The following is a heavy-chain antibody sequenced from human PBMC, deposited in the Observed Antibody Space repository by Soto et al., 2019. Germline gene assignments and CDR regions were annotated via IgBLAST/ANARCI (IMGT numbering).Heavy chain of an antibody. D-gene: IGHD6-19*01. CDR1: GFPFWHYG. J-gene: IGHJ6*02. CDR3: ARDRDGGWFHMDV. Sequence: QVQLVESGGGVVQPGRSLRLSCVGSGFPFWHYGMHWVRQAPGKGLEWVAVIWSDGKKESYADFVKGRFAISRDNFMDTLYLQLNSLRAEDTAVYYCARDRDGGWFHMDVWGQGTTVTVSS. V-gene: IGHV3-33*01. CDR2: IWSDGKKE.